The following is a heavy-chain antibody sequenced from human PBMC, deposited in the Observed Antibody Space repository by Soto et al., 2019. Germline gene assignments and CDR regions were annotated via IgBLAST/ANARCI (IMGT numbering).Heavy chain of an antibody. Sequence: PGGALRLSCEDSGFTFSSYAVSWVRQARGEGAEWISSVSVSGSAIYYADSVKGRFTISRDNSKNTLYLQMSSLRAEDTAVYYCAKVFYYYDSSGYYYFDYWRQGTLVPVSS. CDR3: AKVFYYYDSSGYYYFDY. CDR1: GFTFSSYA. CDR2: VSVSGSAI. J-gene: IGHJ4*02. D-gene: IGHD3-22*01. V-gene: IGHV3-23*01.